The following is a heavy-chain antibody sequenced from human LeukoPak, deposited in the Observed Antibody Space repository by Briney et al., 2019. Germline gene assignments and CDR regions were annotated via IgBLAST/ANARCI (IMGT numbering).Heavy chain of an antibody. V-gene: IGHV1-69*05. CDR1: RGTFDSYG. CDR2: VMAIFGGV. Sequence: ASVKVSCKAPRGTFDSYGISWVRQAPGQGLERMGGVMAIFGGVKYGQKFQGRATITTDASTSTAYMELRSLTSEDTGIYYCARGELGDRSGFSFFDYWGQGTLVTVSS. J-gene: IGHJ4*02. D-gene: IGHD3-22*01. CDR3: ARGELGDRSGFSFFDY.